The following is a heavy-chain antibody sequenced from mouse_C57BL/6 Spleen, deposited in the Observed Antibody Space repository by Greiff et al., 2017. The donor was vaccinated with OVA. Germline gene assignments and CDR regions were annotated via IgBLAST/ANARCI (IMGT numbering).Heavy chain of an antibody. D-gene: IGHD3-3*01. CDR1: GYTFTSYW. J-gene: IGHJ1*03. CDR3: ARGGTGWYFDV. V-gene: IGHV1-64*01. Sequence: QVQLKQPGAELVKPGASVKLSCKASGYTFTSYWMPWVKQRPGQGLEWIGMIHPNSGSTNYNEKFKSKATLTVDKSSSTAYMQLSSLTSEDSAVYYCARGGTGWYFDVWGTGTTVTVSS. CDR2: IHPNSGST.